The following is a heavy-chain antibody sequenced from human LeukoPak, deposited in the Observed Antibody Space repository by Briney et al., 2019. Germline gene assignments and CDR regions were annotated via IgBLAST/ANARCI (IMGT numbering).Heavy chain of an antibody. V-gene: IGHV3-15*01. D-gene: IGHD4-23*01. J-gene: IGHJ4*02. CDR1: GFTVSSNY. Sequence: GGSLRLSCAASGFTVSSNYMSWVRQAPGKGLEWVGRIKSKTDGGTTDYAAPVKGRFTISRDDSKNTLYLQMNSLKTEDTAVYYCTTDLAVVTLYWGQGTLVAVSS. CDR2: IKSKTDGGTT. CDR3: TTDLAVVTLY.